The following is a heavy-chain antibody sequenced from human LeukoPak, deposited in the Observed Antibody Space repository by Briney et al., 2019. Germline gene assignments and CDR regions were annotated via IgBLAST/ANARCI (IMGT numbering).Heavy chain of an antibody. Sequence: SETLSLTCTVSGGSISSYYWNWIRQPPGKGLEWIGYIYHSGSTNYNPSLKSRVTISVDTSKNQFSLKLSSVTAADTAVYFCARQLRGEAVAGHLQPFDYWGQGTLVTVSS. D-gene: IGHD6-19*01. V-gene: IGHV4-59*08. CDR1: GGSISSYY. CDR2: IYHSGST. J-gene: IGHJ4*02. CDR3: ARQLRGEAVAGHLQPFDY.